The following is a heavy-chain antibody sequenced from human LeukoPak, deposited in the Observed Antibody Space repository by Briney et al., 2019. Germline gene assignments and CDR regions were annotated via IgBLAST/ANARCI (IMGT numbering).Heavy chain of an antibody. Sequence: ASVKLSCTASGYTFTSQYMHWVRQAPGQGLEWMGIINPSRGTTVYAQKLQGRVTMTRDTSTSTVYMELSSLTSDDTAVYYCARETPRSVTHLGGLFDYWGQGTLVTVSS. J-gene: IGHJ4*02. D-gene: IGHD4-17*01. V-gene: IGHV1-46*04. CDR2: INPSRGTT. CDR3: ARETPRSVTHLGGLFDY. CDR1: GYTFTSQY.